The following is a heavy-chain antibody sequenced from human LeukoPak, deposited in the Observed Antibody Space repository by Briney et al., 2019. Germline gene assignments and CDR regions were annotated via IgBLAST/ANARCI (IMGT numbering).Heavy chain of an antibody. CDR3: ARDTKQWLVNVGYYYGMDV. J-gene: IGHJ6*02. D-gene: IGHD6-19*01. CDR1: GGSISSGGYS. CDR2: IYHSGST. V-gene: IGHV4-30-2*01. Sequence: PSQTLSLTCAVSGGSISSGGYSWSWIRQPPGKGLEWIGYIYHSGSTYYNPSLKSRVTISVDTSKNQFSLKLSSVTAADTAVYYCARDTKQWLVNVGYYYGMDVWGQGTTVTVSS.